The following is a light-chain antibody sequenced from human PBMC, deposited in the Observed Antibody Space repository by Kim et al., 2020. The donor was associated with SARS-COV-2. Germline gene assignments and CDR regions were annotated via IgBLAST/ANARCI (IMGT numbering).Light chain of an antibody. CDR3: QVWDTNSDHWV. Sequence: SYELTQSPSVSMAPGETATIPCGGKNIGSKSVHWYQQKPGQAPVLVIYYNNDRPSGIPERISGSSSADSATLTISRVEAGDEADYYCQVWDTNSDHWVFGGGTQLTVL. CDR2: YNN. V-gene: IGLV3-21*04. J-gene: IGLJ2*01. CDR1: NIGSKS.